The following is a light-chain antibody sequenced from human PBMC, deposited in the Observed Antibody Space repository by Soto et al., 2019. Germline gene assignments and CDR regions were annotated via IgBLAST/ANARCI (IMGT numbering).Light chain of an antibody. CDR3: QQYGYLVT. J-gene: IGKJ3*01. V-gene: IGKV3-20*01. CDR1: QSITNNY. CDR2: GAS. Sequence: EIVLTQSPGTLSLSPGERATLSCRASQSITNNYLAWYQQKPGRAHRLLIYGASSRATGIPDRFSGSGSGTDFTLTICRLEPEDVAMYCCQQYGYLVTFGGGTNVDIK.